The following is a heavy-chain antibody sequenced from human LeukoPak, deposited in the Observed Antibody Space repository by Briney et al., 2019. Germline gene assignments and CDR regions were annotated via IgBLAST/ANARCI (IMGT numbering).Heavy chain of an antibody. Sequence: PGRSLRLSCAASGFTFSSYAMHWVRQAPGKGLEWVAVISYDGSNKYYADSVKGRFTISRDNSKNTLYLQTNSLRAEDTAVYYCARDSSSSLDYWGQGTLVTASS. V-gene: IGHV3-30*04. D-gene: IGHD6-6*01. J-gene: IGHJ4*02. CDR1: GFTFSSYA. CDR3: ARDSSSSLDY. CDR2: ISYDGSNK.